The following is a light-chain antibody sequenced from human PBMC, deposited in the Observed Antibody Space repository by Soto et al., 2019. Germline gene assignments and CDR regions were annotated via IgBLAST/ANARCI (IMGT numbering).Light chain of an antibody. Sequence: DIQLTQSPSFLSASVGDRVTITCRASQGISNYLARYQQKPGKAPNLLIHTASTLQSGVPSRFSGSGSGTEFTLTISSLQPEDFATYYCQQRNSYPITFGQGTRLEI. CDR3: QQRNSYPIT. CDR2: TAS. V-gene: IGKV1-9*01. J-gene: IGKJ5*01. CDR1: QGISNY.